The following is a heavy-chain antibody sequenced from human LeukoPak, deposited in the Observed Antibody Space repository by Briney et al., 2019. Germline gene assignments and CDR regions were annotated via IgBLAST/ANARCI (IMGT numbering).Heavy chain of an antibody. J-gene: IGHJ3*02. CDR2: IYPGDSET. CDR1: GYSFTSHW. V-gene: IGHV5-51*01. Sequence: GESLKISCKGSGYSFTSHWIGWVRQMPGKGLEWMGIIYPGDSETRYSPSFQGQVTISADKSISTAYLQWSSLKASDTAMYYCARAKQWLATDAFDIWGQGTMVTVSS. CDR3: ARAKQWLATDAFDI. D-gene: IGHD6-19*01.